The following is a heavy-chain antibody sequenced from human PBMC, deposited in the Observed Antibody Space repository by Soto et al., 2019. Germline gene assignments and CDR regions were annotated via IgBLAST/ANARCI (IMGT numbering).Heavy chain of an antibody. CDR2: INHSGST. CDR3: ARGWGRIFDY. CDR1: GGSISSYY. J-gene: IGHJ4*02. D-gene: IGHD7-27*01. Sequence: SETLSLTCTVSGGSISSYYWSWIRQPPGKGLEWIGEINHSGSTNYNPSLKSRVTISVDTSKNQFSLKLSSVTAADTAVYYCARGWGRIFDYWGQGTLVTVSS. V-gene: IGHV4-34*01.